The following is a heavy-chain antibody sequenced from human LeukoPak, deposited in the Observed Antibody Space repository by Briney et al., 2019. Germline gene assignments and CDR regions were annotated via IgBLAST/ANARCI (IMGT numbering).Heavy chain of an antibody. D-gene: IGHD3-16*02. Sequence: GGSLRLSCAASGFTFSSYAMHWVRQAPGKGLEWVAVISYDGSNKYYADSVKGRFTISRDNSKNTLYLQMNSLRAEDTAVFYCARRLTLGGVIVPDIGYWGQGTLVTVSS. CDR3: ARRLTLGGVIVPDIGY. V-gene: IGHV3-30*14. CDR1: GFTFSSYA. J-gene: IGHJ4*02. CDR2: ISYDGSNK.